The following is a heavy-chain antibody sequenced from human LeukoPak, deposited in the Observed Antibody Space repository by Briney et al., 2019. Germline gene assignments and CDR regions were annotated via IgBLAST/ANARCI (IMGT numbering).Heavy chain of an antibody. Sequence: GRSLRLSCAASGFTFSSYAMHWVRQAPGKGLEWVAVISYDGSNKYYADSVKGRFTISRDNSKNTLYLQMNSLRAEDTAVYYCARDPLLWFGEFDYWGQGTLLTVSS. CDR1: GFTFSSYA. CDR2: ISYDGSNK. D-gene: IGHD3-10*01. J-gene: IGHJ4*02. CDR3: ARDPLLWFGEFDY. V-gene: IGHV3-30*04.